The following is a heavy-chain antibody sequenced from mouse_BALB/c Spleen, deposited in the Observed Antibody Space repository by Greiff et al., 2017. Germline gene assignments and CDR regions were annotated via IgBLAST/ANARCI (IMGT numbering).Heavy chain of an antibody. D-gene: IGHD2-2*01. J-gene: IGHJ3*01. Sequence: QVQLQQSGAELARPGASVKMSCKASGYTFTSYTMHWVIQRPGQGLEWIGYINPSSGYTNYNQKFKDKATLTADKSSSTAYMQLSSLTSEDSAVYYCAVLYYGYDEGFAYWGQGTLVTVSA. CDR1: GYTFTSYT. CDR3: AVLYYGYDEGFAY. V-gene: IGHV1-4*01. CDR2: INPSSGYT.